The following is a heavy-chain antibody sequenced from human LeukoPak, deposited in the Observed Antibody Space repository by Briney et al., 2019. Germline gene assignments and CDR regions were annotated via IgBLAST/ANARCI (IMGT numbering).Heavy chain of an antibody. CDR2: IYYSGST. Sequence: SETLSLTCTVSGGSISSSSYYWGWIRQPPGKGLEWIGSIYYSGSTYYNPSLKSRVTISVDTSKNQFSLKLSSVTAADTAVYYCARRPRAAAGTGLFGYWDQGTLVTVSS. V-gene: IGHV4-39*01. CDR3: ARRPRAAAGTGLFGY. CDR1: GGSISSSSYY. J-gene: IGHJ4*02. D-gene: IGHD6-13*01.